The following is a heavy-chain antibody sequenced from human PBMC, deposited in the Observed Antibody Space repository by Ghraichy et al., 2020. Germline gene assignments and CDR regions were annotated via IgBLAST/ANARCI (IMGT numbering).Heavy chain of an antibody. V-gene: IGHV1-2*04. CDR1: GYTFTGYY. CDR2: INPNSGGT. CDR3: ARDRTANTYYYGMDV. Sequence: ASVKVSCKASGYTFTGYYMHWVRQAPGQGLEWMGWINPNSGGTNYAQKFQGWVTMTRDTSISTAYMELSRLRSDDTVVYYCARDRTANTYYYGMDVWGQGTTVTVSS. D-gene: IGHD2-21*02. J-gene: IGHJ6*02.